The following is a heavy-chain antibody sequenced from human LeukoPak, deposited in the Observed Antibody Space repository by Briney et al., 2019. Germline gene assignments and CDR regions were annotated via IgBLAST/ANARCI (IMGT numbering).Heavy chain of an antibody. CDR1: GGSISSYY. J-gene: IGHJ4*02. Sequence: PSETLSLTCTVSGGSISSYYWSWIRQPPGKGLEWIGYIYYSGSTNYNPSLKSRVTISVDTSKNQFSLKLSSVTAADTAVYYCARGTSRYVRGASLAYWGQGTLVTVSS. CDR3: ARGTSRYVRGASLAY. V-gene: IGHV4-59*08. CDR2: IYYSGST. D-gene: IGHD3-10*01.